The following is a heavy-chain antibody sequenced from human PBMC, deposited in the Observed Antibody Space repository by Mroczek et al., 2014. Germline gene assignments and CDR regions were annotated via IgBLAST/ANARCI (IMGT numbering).Heavy chain of an antibody. CDR3: ARAPRDYGDYPLELVYFQH. J-gene: IGHJ1*01. D-gene: IGHD4-17*01. CDR2: ISYDGSNK. V-gene: IGHV3-30-3*01. Sequence: QVQLQESGGGVVQPGRSLRLSCAASGFTFSSYAMHWVRQAPGKGLEWVAVISYDGSNKYYADSVKGRFTISRDNSKNTLYLQMNSLRAEDTAVYYCARAPRDYGDYPLELVYFQHWGQGTLVTVSS. CDR1: GFTFSSYA.